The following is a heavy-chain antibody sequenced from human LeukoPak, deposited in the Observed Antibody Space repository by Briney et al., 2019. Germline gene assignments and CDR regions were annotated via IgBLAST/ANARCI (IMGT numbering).Heavy chain of an antibody. V-gene: IGHV1-18*01. CDR3: ARVREVRGVIHPNWFDP. CDR1: GYTFTSYG. Sequence: ASVKVSCKASGYTFTSYGISWVRQAPGQGLEWMGWISAYNGNTNYAQKLQGRVTMTTDTSTSTAYMELRSLRSDDTAVYYCARVREVRGVIHPNWFDPWGQGTLVTVSS. CDR2: ISAYNGNT. D-gene: IGHD3-10*01. J-gene: IGHJ5*02.